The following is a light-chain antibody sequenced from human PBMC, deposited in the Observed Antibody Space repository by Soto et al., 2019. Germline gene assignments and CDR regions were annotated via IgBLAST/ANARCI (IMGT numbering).Light chain of an antibody. CDR3: QQSYSASWT. CDR2: AAS. J-gene: IGKJ1*01. Sequence: VDRVTITCRASQGISNYLAWYQQKPGKVPKLLIYAASSLQSGVPSRFSGSGSETHFTLTISSLQPEDFATYYCQQSYSASWTFGQGTKVDIK. CDR1: QGISNY. V-gene: IGKV1-39*01.